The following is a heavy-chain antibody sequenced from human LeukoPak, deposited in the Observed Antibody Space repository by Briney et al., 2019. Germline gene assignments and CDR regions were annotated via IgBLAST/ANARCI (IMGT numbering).Heavy chain of an antibody. CDR2: INPNSGGT. CDR3: ARDELPRAYGDYSYAFDI. CDR1: GYTFTGYY. D-gene: IGHD4-17*01. Sequence: EASVKVSCKASGYTFTGYYMHWVRQAPGQGLEWMGWINPNSGGTNYAQKFQGRVTMTRDTSISTAYMELSRLRSDDTAVYYCARDELPRAYGDYSYAFDIWGQGTMVTVSS. J-gene: IGHJ3*02. V-gene: IGHV1-2*02.